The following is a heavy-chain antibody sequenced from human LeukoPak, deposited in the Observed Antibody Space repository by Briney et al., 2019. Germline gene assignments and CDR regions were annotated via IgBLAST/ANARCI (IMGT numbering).Heavy chain of an antibody. D-gene: IGHD3-10*01. V-gene: IGHV4-59*12. CDR3: ASASAPLLWFGELSYGMDV. Sequence: SETLSLTCTVSGGSISSYYWSWIRQPPGKGLEWIGYIYYSGSTNYNPSLKSRVTISVDTSKNQFSLKLSSVTAADTAVYYCASASAPLLWFGELSYGMDVWGQGTTVTVSS. CDR1: GGSISSYY. J-gene: IGHJ6*02. CDR2: IYYSGST.